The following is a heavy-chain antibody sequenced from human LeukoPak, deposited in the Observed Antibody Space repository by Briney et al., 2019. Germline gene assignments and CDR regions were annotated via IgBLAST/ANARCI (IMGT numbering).Heavy chain of an antibody. CDR1: GFTFRHYS. V-gene: IGHV3-21*01. CDR3: ARVMMGATVTTFHYYCMDV. Sequence: GGSLRLSCAACGFTFRHYSIDWVRQAPGKGLERVASITSSSGHIYYADSVKGRFTISRDNAKNEVYLQMNSLRAEDTAIYYCARVMMGATVTTFHYYCMDVWGVGTTVTVSS. J-gene: IGHJ6*03. D-gene: IGHD4-11*01. CDR2: ITSSSGHI.